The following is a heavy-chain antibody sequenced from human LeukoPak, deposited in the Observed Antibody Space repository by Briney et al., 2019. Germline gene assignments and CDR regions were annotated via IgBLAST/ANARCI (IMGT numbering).Heavy chain of an antibody. V-gene: IGHV4-4*02. J-gene: IGHJ5*02. CDR2: IYHSGST. D-gene: IGHD3-3*01. CDR3: ARENDFWRGGRRENWFDP. CDR1: GGSISSSNW. Sequence: PSGTLSLTCAVSGGSISSSNWWSWVRQPPGKGLEWIGEIYHSGSTNYNPSLKSRVTISVDTSKNQLSLKLSSVTAADTAVYYCARENDFWRGGRRENWFDPWGQGTLVTVSS.